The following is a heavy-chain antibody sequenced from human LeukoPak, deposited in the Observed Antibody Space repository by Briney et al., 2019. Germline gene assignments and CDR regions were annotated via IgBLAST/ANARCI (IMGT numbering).Heavy chain of an antibody. CDR1: GFTFSSYG. CDR2: IWYDGSNK. J-gene: IGHJ4*02. D-gene: IGHD3-9*01. CDR3: ARGLHYDILTGYLDY. Sequence: PGGSLRLSCAASGFTFSSYGMHWVRQAPGKGLEGVAFIWYDGSNKYYADSVKGRFTISRDSSKNSLYMQMNSLRAEDTAVYYCARGLHYDILTGYLDYWGQGTLVTVSS. V-gene: IGHV3-33*01.